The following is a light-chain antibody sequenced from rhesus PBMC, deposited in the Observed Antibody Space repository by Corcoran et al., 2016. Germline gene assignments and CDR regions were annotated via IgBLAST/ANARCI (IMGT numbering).Light chain of an antibody. CDR2: AAS. CDR1: QGISSY. CDR3: LQHNSYPRT. J-gene: IGKJ1*01. Sequence: DIQMTQSPSSLSASVGDTVTITCRASQGISSYLNWFQQKPGNAPNLLIYAASSLESGGPSRFSGSGSGTDFTLTISSRQPEEFAVYYCLQHNSYPRTFGQGTKVEIK. V-gene: IGKV1-28*03.